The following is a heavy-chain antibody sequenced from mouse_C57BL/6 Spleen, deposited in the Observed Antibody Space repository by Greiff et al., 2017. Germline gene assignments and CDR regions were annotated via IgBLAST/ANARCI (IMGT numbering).Heavy chain of an antibody. CDR2: IDSNSGGT. V-gene: IGHV1-72*01. J-gene: IGHJ4*01. Sequence: VQLQQSGAELVKPGASVKLSCKASGYTFTSYWMHWVKQRPGRGLAWIGRIDSNSGGTKYNEEFKSKATLTVDKPSSTAYMQISSLTSEDSAVYYCARDGYYPYDAMDYWGQGTSVTVSS. D-gene: IGHD2-3*01. CDR3: ARDGYYPYDAMDY. CDR1: GYTFTSYW.